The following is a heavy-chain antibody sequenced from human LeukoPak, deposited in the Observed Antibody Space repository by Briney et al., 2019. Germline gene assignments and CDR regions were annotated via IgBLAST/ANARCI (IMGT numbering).Heavy chain of an antibody. Sequence: SETLSLTCTASGGSISSYYWSWIRQPPGKGLEWIGYIYYSGSTNYNPSLKSRVTISVDTSKNQFCLRLSSVTAADTAVYYCARDVTSGAFDIWGQGTMVTVSS. CDR1: GGSISSYY. CDR2: IYYSGST. J-gene: IGHJ3*02. V-gene: IGHV4-59*01. CDR3: ARDVTSGAFDI. D-gene: IGHD2-21*02.